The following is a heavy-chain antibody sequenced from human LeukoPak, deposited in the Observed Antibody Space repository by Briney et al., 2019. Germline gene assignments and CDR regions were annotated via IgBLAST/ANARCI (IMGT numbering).Heavy chain of an antibody. Sequence: GGSLRLSCAVSGFTFSSYSMSWVSQAPGKGLEWVSSISSSSGYIYYADSVKGRFTISRDNAKNSLYLQMNSLRAEDTAVYYCARDLGSEYYDFWSVYHHDAFDIWGQGTMVTVSS. J-gene: IGHJ3*02. D-gene: IGHD3-3*01. V-gene: IGHV3-21*01. CDR3: ARDLGSEYYDFWSVYHHDAFDI. CDR1: GFTFSSYS. CDR2: ISSSSGYI.